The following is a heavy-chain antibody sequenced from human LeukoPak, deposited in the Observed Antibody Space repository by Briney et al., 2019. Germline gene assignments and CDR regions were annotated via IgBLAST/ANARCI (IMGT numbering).Heavy chain of an antibody. J-gene: IGHJ4*02. D-gene: IGHD2-2*01. V-gene: IGHV4-59*08. Sequence: TSETLSLTCAVYGGSFSGYYWRWIRQPPGKGLEWRGYIYYSGSTNYNPSLKSRVTISVDTSKNQFSLKLSSVTAAATAVYYCARLEESQLLYWGQGTLVTVSS. CDR1: GGSFSGYY. CDR3: ARLEESQLLY. CDR2: IYYSGST.